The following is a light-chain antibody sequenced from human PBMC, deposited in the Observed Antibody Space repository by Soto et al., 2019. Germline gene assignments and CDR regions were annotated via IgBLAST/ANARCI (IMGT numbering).Light chain of an antibody. CDR3: QQYGISPRT. V-gene: IGKV3-20*01. CDR2: GAS. Sequence: ETVLTQSTGTLSLSPGERAPLSCTSSQSFDNMNLAWYQQKLGRAPMLLISGASTRATGIPDRFSGSGSETDFTLTIARLEPEDFAVYYCQQYGISPRTFSQGTKVDIK. J-gene: IGKJ1*01. CDR1: QSFDNMN.